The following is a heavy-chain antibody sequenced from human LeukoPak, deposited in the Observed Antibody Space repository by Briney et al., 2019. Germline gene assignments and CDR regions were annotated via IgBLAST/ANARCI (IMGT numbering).Heavy chain of an antibody. V-gene: IGHV1-24*01. CDR1: SYSLTELS. Sequence: ASVKASCKVSSYSLTELSMHWVRQAPGKGLEWMGGFDPEDGKTIYAQRLQGRVTMTEDTSTDTAYMQLRSLTSEDSAVYYCATTLGIAVAGGAFDLWGQGTVVTVSS. J-gene: IGHJ3*01. CDR3: ATTLGIAVAGGAFDL. D-gene: IGHD6-19*01. CDR2: FDPEDGKT.